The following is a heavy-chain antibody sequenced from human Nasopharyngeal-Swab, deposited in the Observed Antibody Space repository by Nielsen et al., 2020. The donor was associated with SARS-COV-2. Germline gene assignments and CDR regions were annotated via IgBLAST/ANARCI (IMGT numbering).Heavy chain of an antibody. D-gene: IGHD4-17*01. CDR1: GFPFSSYG. CDR3: ARMVSDYGDYAYFDY. V-gene: IGHV3-30*03. J-gene: IGHJ4*02. Sequence: GGSLRLSCAASGFPFSSYGMHWVRQAPGKGLEWVASISYDGSNKFYADSLKGRFTISRDDSKNTLYLQMNSLRVEDTAVYYCARMVSDYGDYAYFDYWGQGTLVTVSS. CDR2: ISYDGSNK.